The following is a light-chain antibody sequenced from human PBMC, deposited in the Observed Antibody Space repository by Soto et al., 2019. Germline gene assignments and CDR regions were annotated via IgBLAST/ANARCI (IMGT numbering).Light chain of an antibody. CDR1: QSVSTN. J-gene: IGKJ2*01. CDR2: GAS. V-gene: IGKV3-15*01. CDR3: QQYHNWPPYT. Sequence: EIVMTQSPATLSVSPGKRATLSCRASQSVSTNLAWYQQKPGQAPRLLMYGASTRATGIPARFSGSGSGTEFALTISSLQSEDFAVYYCQQYHNWPPYTFGQGTKLEIK.